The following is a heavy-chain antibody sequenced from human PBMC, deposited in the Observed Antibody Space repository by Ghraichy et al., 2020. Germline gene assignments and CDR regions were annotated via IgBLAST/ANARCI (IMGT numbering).Heavy chain of an antibody. Sequence: ETLSLTCAVYGGSFSGYYWSWIRQPPGKGLEWIGEINHSGSTNYNPSLKSRVTISVDTSKNQFSLKLSSVTAADTAVYYCARGPQPPVTPDYWGQGTLVTVSS. CDR2: INHSGST. CDR1: GGSFSGYY. J-gene: IGHJ4*02. V-gene: IGHV4-34*01. CDR3: ARGPQPPVTPDY. D-gene: IGHD5-18*01.